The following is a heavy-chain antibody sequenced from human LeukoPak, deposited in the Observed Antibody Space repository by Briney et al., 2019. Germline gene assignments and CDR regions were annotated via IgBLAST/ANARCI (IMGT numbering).Heavy chain of an antibody. CDR2: IYHSGRT. Sequence: PSETLSLTCTVSGYSISSGYYWGWIRQPPGKGLEWIGIIYHSGRTDYNPSLKSRVTISVDTSKNQFSLKLSSVTAADTAVYYCARAVGNYYDSSGWESISYYYMDVWGKGPRSPSP. CDR1: GYSISSGYY. D-gene: IGHD3-22*01. J-gene: IGHJ6*03. V-gene: IGHV4-38-2*02. CDR3: ARAVGNYYDSSGWESISYYYMDV.